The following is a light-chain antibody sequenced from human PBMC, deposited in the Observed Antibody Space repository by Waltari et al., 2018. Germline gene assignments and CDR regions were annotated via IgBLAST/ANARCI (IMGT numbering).Light chain of an antibody. CDR1: QTITNNY. V-gene: IGKV3-20*01. CDR2: SAS. CDR3: QQYLISPRT. Sequence: EIVMTQSPGTLSLSPGEGATLSCRASQTITNNYLAWYQQKPGQAPRLLNYSASSRATGIPDRFSGSGSGTDFTLTISRLVPEDFAVYYCQQYLISPRTFGQGTRVEIK. J-gene: IGKJ1*01.